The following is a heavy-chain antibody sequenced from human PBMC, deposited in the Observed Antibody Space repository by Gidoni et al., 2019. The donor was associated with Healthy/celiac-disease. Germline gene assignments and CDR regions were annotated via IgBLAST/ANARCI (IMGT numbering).Heavy chain of an antibody. Sequence: QLQLVQSGAEVKKPGSSVQVSCKASGGSFSSYAISWVRQAPGQGLEWMGGIIPIFGTANYAQKFQGRVTITADESTSTAYMELSSLRSEDTAVYYCARVGSDYGDLGGVDYWGQGTLVTVSS. J-gene: IGHJ4*02. D-gene: IGHD4-17*01. CDR2: IIPIFGTA. CDR3: ARVGSDYGDLGGVDY. CDR1: GGSFSSYA. V-gene: IGHV1-69*01.